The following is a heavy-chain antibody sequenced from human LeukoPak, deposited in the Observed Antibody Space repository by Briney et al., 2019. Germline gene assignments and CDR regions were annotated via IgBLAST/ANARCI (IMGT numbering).Heavy chain of an antibody. D-gene: IGHD5-18*01. V-gene: IGHV4-34*01. J-gene: IGHJ4*02. CDR3: ARATTGYSYGYFDY. Sequence: SETLSLTCAVYGGSFSGYYWSWIRLPPGKGLEWIGEINHSGSTHYNPSLKSRVTISVDTSKNQFSLKLSSVTAADTAVYYCARATTGYSYGYFDYWGQGTLVTVSS. CDR2: INHSGST. CDR1: GGSFSGYY.